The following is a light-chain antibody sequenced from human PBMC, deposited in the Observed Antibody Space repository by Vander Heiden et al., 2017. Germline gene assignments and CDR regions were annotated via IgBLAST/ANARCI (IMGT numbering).Light chain of an antibody. CDR2: QDR. CDR3: QAWDISTVV. J-gene: IGLJ2*01. CDR1: NLGAKN. V-gene: IGLV3-1*01. Sequence: SYELTQPPSVSVSPGQTASISCSGDNLGAKNACWYQQKPGHSPVLVIYQDRKRPSGIPERFSGSNSGNTATMTISGTQAMDEADYYCQAWDISTVVFGGGTKLTVL.